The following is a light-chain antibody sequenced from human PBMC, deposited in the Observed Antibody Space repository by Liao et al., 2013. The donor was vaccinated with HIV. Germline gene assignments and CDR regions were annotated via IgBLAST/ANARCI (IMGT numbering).Light chain of an antibody. Sequence: SYELTQPPSVSVSPGQTASITCSGPKMGDKFVSWYQQRPGQSPVLVIYQDAKRPSGIPERFSGSNSGNTATLTISGAQAVDEADYYCQVWDSSSDHWVFGGGTKLTVL. V-gene: IGLV3-1*01. J-gene: IGLJ3*02. CDR3: QVWDSSSDHWV. CDR2: QDA. CDR1: KMGDKF.